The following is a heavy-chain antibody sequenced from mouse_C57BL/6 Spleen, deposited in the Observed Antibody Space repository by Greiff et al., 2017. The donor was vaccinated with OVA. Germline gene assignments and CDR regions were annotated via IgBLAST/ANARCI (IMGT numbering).Heavy chain of an antibody. CDR3: ARPLYYYGSSPFAY. V-gene: IGHV7-3*01. D-gene: IGHD1-1*01. J-gene: IGHJ3*01. Sequence: EVKVVESGGGLVQPGGSLSLSCAASGFTFTDYYMSWVRQPPGKALEWLGFIRNKANGYTTEYSASVKGRFTISRDNSQSILYLQMNALRAEDSATYYCARPLYYYGSSPFAYWGQGTLVTVSA. CDR1: GFTFTDYY. CDR2: IRNKANGYTT.